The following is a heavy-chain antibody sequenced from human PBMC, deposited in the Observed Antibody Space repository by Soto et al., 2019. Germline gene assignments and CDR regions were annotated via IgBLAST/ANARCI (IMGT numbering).Heavy chain of an antibody. CDR1: GGTFNTYT. V-gene: IGHV1-69*01. CDR3: ASLNNGGSGDGRIDG. D-gene: IGHD2-8*01. CDR2: IMPLYAKP. J-gene: IGHJ6*02. Sequence: QVQLVQSGAEVQKPGSSVKVSCKASGGTFNTYTISWVRQVTGQGLEWMGGIMPLYAKPTYAQPFLGRLTIAEDEHTSTVYMELSSLRSEDTALYYCASLNNGGSGDGRIDGWCRGTAVSVAS.